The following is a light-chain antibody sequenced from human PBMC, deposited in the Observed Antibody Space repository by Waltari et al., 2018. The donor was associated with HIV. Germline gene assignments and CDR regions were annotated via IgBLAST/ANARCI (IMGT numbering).Light chain of an antibody. Sequence: QSALTQPASVSGSPGQSITLSCTGPTSDFGDSASVSWFQQFPNKAPHLIIYDVTRRPTGVSNRFAGSKSGATASLIISGLLPEDEADYYCCSHSTTGSLVFGGGTKLTVL. CDR2: DVT. J-gene: IGLJ2*01. CDR1: TSDFGDSAS. CDR3: CSHSTTGSLV. V-gene: IGLV2-14*03.